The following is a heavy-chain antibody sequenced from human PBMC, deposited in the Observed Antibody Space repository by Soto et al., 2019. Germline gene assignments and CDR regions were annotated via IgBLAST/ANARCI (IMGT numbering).Heavy chain of an antibody. CDR1: GGTFSIYG. J-gene: IGHJ6*02. CDR3: ATSVGIAPTGEDGMDV. Sequence: ASVNVSCKASGGTFSIYGFSWVRQAPGQGPEWIGGIIPILTTPNYAQKFHGRVTIVADESTTTVYMELSSLKSEDTAVYYCATSVGIAPTGEDGMDVWGQGTSVTVSS. CDR2: IIPILTTP. V-gene: IGHV1-69*13. D-gene: IGHD2-8*02.